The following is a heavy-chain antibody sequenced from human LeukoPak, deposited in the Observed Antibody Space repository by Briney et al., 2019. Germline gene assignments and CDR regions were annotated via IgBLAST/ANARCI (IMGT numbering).Heavy chain of an antibody. CDR3: ATEAPMVRVNYYYYYGMDV. CDR2: INPNSGGT. Sequence: ASVKVSCKASGYTFTGYYMHWVRQAPGQGLEWMGRINPNSGGTNYAQKFQGRVTMTEDTSTDTAYMELSSLRSEDTAVYYCATEAPMVRVNYYYYYGMDVWGQGTTVTVSS. CDR1: GYTFTGYY. V-gene: IGHV1-2*06. D-gene: IGHD3-10*01. J-gene: IGHJ6*02.